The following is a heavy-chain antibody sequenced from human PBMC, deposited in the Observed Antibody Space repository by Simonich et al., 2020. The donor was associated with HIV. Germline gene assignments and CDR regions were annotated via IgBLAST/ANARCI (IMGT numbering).Heavy chain of an antibody. CDR2: IFPGDTDT. D-gene: IGHD6-19*01. V-gene: IGHV5-51*03. Sequence: EVQLVQSGAAVKKPGESLKISCKGSGYNFPNYWIGWVRQMPGKGLEWRGIIFPGDTDTKYSPSFQGQVTISADKSISTAYLQWSSLKASDTAMYYCVRRMAGTDAFDIWGQGTMVTVSS. CDR3: VRRMAGTDAFDI. J-gene: IGHJ3*02. CDR1: GYNFPNYW.